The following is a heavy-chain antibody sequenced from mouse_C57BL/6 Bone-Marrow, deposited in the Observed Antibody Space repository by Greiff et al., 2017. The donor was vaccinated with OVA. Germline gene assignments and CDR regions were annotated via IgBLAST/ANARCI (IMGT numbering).Heavy chain of an antibody. V-gene: IGHV1-69*01. J-gene: IGHJ3*01. Sequence: QVQLKQPGAELVMPGASVKLSCKASGYTFTSYWMHWVKQRPGQGLEWIGEIDPSDSYTNYNQKFKGKSTLTVDKSSSTAYMQLRSLTSEDSAVYYCASITFAYWGQGTLVTVSA. CDR2: IDPSDSYT. CDR3: ASITFAY. D-gene: IGHD1-1*01. CDR1: GYTFTSYW.